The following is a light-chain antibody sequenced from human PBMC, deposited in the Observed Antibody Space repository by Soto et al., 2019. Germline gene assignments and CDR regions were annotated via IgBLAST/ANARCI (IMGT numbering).Light chain of an antibody. Sequence: QSVLTQPASLSGAPGPSITISCTGTSSYVGNYIFVSWYRQHPGKAPKPMIYDINNRPSGVSNRFSGSKSGNTASLTISGLQAEEEADYYCVSYTTSASYVFGTGTKITVL. V-gene: IGLV2-14*01. CDR2: DIN. CDR1: SSYVGNYIF. J-gene: IGLJ1*01. CDR3: VSYTTSASYV.